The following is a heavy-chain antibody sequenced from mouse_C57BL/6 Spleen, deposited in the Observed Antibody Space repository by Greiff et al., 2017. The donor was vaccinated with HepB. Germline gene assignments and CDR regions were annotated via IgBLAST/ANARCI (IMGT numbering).Heavy chain of an antibody. CDR2: INPNNGGT. D-gene: IGHD1-1*01. Sequence: EVKLQESGPELVKPGASVKIPCKASGYTFTDYNMDWVKQSHGKSLEWIGDINPNNGGTIYNQKFKGKATLTVDKSSSTAYMELRSLTSEDTAVYYCARVGYGSSYQPLDYWGQGTTLTVSS. V-gene: IGHV1-18*01. CDR1: GYTFTDYN. J-gene: IGHJ2*01. CDR3: ARVGYGSSYQPLDY.